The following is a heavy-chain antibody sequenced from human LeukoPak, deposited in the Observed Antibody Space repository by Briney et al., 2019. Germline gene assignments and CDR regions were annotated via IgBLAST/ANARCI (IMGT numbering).Heavy chain of an antibody. CDR3: ARDPDILTGVAYDF. V-gene: IGHV3-7*05. CDR2: INQDGSKT. J-gene: IGHJ3*01. D-gene: IGHD3-9*01. CDR1: GFSFSSDW. Sequence: QTGGSLRLSCAASGFSFSSDWMNCVRQAPGKWLEWVANINQDGSKTYYVDSVKGRFTISRDNAKNSLYLRMNSLRAEDTAVYYCARDPDILTGVAYDFWGQGTMVTAS.